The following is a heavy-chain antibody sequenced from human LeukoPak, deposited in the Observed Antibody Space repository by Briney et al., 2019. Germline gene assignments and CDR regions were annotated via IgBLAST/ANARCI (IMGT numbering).Heavy chain of an antibody. Sequence: SETLSLTCTVSGYSIRSGFFWGWIRQPPGKGLEWIASIYHSGSTYYNPSLKSRVTISADTSKNQFSLKLTSVTAADTAVYYCARDRSWVWGQGTLVTVSS. CDR1: GYSIRSGFF. V-gene: IGHV4-38-2*02. CDR3: ARDRSWV. D-gene: IGHD3-16*01. CDR2: IYHSGST. J-gene: IGHJ4*02.